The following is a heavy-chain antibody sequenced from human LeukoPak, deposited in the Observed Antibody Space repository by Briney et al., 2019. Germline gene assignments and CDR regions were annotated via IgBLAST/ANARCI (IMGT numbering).Heavy chain of an antibody. Sequence: SETLSLTCTVSGGSISSHYWSWIRQPPGKGLEWIGYIYYSGSTKFNHSLKCRVTMSVGTSKNQFSLKLSSVTAADTAVYYCARGKGGWSGYYYVGFIDTWGQGTLVTVSS. V-gene: IGHV4-59*11. J-gene: IGHJ3*02. CDR1: GGSISSHY. CDR3: ARGKGGWSGYYYVGFIDT. CDR2: IYYSGST. D-gene: IGHD3-22*01.